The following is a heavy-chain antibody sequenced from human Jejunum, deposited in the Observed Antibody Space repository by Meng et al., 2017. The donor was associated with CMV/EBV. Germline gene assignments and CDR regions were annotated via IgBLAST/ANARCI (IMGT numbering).Heavy chain of an antibody. Sequence: AAGYTVSDYYMRWVRQAPGQGLEWVREIIPSSSTPNAEQEKQSRITITADVYTRTDDMEMSSLRAEDTADYYCAETPGGYPIDIWGQGTMVTVSS. CDR2: IIPSSSTP. J-gene: IGHJ3*02. D-gene: IGHD2-15*01. CDR3: AETPGGYPIDI. CDR1: GYTVSDYY. V-gene: IGHV1-69*01.